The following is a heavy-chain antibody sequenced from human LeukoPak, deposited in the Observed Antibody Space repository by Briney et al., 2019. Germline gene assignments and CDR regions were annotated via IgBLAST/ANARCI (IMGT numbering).Heavy chain of an antibody. CDR2: IYYSGST. Sequence: SETLSLTCTVSGGSISSYYWSWIRQPPGKGLEWIGYIYYSGSTNYNPSLKSRVTISVDTSKNQFSLKLSSVTAADTAVYYCAKDRTPEMATSFDLWGRGTLVTVSS. D-gene: IGHD5-24*01. J-gene: IGHJ2*01. CDR1: GGSISSYY. V-gene: IGHV4-59*01. CDR3: AKDRTPEMATSFDL.